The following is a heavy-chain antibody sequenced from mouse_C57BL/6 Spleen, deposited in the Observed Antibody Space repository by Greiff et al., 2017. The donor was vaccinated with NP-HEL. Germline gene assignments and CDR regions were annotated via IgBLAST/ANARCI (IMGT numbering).Heavy chain of an antibody. D-gene: IGHD1-1*01. CDR2: IYPRSGNT. J-gene: IGHJ4*01. Sequence: QVQLQQSGAELARPGASVKLSCKASGYTFTSYGISWVKQRTGQGLEWIGEIYPRSGNTYYNEKFKGKATLTADKSSSTAYMELRSLTSEDSAVYFCAVITTVVEGGYYAMDYWGQGTSVTVSS. CDR3: AVITTVVEGGYYAMDY. CDR1: GYTFTSYG. V-gene: IGHV1-81*01.